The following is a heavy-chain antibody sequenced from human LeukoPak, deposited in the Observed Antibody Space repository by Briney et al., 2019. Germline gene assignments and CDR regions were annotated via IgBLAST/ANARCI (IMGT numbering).Heavy chain of an antibody. Sequence: GGSLRLSCAASGFTFSSYAMSWVRQAPGKGLEWVSAISGSGGSTYYADSVKGRFTISRDNAKNTMYLQMNSLRAEDTAVYYCATRLTQVVEGVFDYRGQGTLVTVSS. CDR3: ATRLTQVVEGVFDY. J-gene: IGHJ4*02. CDR2: ISGSGGST. CDR1: GFTFSSYA. V-gene: IGHV3-23*01. D-gene: IGHD2-15*01.